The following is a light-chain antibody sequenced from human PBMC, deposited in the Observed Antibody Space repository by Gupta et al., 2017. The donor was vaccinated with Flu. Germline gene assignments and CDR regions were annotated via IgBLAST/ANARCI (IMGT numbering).Light chain of an antibody. CDR2: INN. CDR3: AAWDDSRNVLYV. Sequence: QSVLTQPPSASGTPGQRVTISCSGSSPNVGINTVNWYQQLSGAAPTLLIYINNRRPPGVPSRFSGSTSGSSPSLAISGLRAEDEADDYCAAWDDSRNVLYVFGTGTKVTVL. V-gene: IGLV1-44*01. J-gene: IGLJ1*01. CDR1: SPNVGINT.